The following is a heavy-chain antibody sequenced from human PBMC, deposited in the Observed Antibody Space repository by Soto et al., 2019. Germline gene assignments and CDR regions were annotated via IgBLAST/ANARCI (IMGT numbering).Heavy chain of an antibody. Sequence: EVQLLESGGDLVQPGGSLRLSCAASGFRFSNYALSWVRQAPGKGLEWVSSISGSGDMTYYADSVKGRFTISRDTFNITMSLQMNSLTVEYSSVYYCAKAKVDFGDCGWFAPWGEGTLVTVSS. D-gene: IGHD4-17*01. CDR1: GFRFSNYA. CDR2: ISGSGDMT. J-gene: IGHJ5*02. V-gene: IGHV3-23*01. CDR3: AKAKVDFGDCGWFAP.